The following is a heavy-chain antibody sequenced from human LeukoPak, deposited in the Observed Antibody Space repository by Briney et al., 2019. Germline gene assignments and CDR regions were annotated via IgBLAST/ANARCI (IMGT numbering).Heavy chain of an antibody. Sequence: GGTLRLSCAASGFTFSSYGMSWVRQAPGKGLEWVSAISGSGGSTYYADSVKGRFTISRDNSKNTLYLQMNSLRAEDTAVYYCAKSPRSHGGSWINWFDPWGQGTLVTVSS. D-gene: IGHD6-13*01. CDR1: GFTFSSYG. CDR3: AKSPRSHGGSWINWFDP. J-gene: IGHJ5*02. V-gene: IGHV3-23*01. CDR2: ISGSGGST.